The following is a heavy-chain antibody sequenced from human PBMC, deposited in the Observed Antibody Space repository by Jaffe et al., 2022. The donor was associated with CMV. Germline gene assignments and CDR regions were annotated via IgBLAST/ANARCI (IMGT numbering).Heavy chain of an antibody. Sequence: EVQLVESGGGLIQPGGSLRLSCAASGFTVSSNYMSWVRQAPGKGLEWVSVIYSGGSTYYADSVKGRFTISRDNSKNTLYLQMNSLRAEDTAVYYCARGRDYGSGIAPRPPRYGMDVWGQGTTVTVSS. CDR2: IYSGGST. V-gene: IGHV3-53*01. D-gene: IGHD3-10*01. CDR1: GFTVSSNY. CDR3: ARGRDYGSGIAPRPPRYGMDV. J-gene: IGHJ6*02.